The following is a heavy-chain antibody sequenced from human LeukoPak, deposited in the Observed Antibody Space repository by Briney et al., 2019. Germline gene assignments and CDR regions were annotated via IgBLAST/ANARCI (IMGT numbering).Heavy chain of an antibody. V-gene: IGHV4-59*01. CDR1: GGSISSYY. Sequence: PSETLSLTCTVSGGSISSYYWSWIRQPPGKGLEWIGYIYYSGSTNYNPSLKSRVTISVDTSKNQFSLKLSSVTAADTAVYYCAREPQDAFDIWGQGTVVTVSS. CDR3: AREPQDAFDI. CDR2: IYYSGST. J-gene: IGHJ3*02.